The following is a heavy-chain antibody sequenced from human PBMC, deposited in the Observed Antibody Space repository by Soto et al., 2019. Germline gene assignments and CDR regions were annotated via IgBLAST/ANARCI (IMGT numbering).Heavy chain of an antibody. Sequence: VQLLESGEGLVQPGGSLRLSCAASGFTFSTYAMHWVRQAPGKGLEYVSAISHNGGSTYYADSVKGRFTISRDNSKNTVYLQMGSLRVDDMAVYYCARAETIMRAPFDYWGQGTVVTVSS. CDR2: ISHNGGST. CDR1: GFTFSTYA. D-gene: IGHD1-26*01. J-gene: IGHJ4*02. V-gene: IGHV3-64*02. CDR3: ARAETIMRAPFDY.